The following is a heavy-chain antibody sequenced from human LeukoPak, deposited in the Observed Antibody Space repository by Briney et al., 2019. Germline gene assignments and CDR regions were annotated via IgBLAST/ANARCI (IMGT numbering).Heavy chain of an antibody. J-gene: IGHJ5*02. V-gene: IGHV3-30*18. CDR1: GFTVSSNY. D-gene: IGHD3-10*01. Sequence: GGSLRLSCAASGFTVSSNYMSWVRQAPGKGLEWVAFISYGGSNKYYADSVKGRFTISRDNSKNTVSLQMNSLRAEDTAVYYCAKKAFDSGSYHWFDPWGQGTLVTVSS. CDR3: AKKAFDSGSYHWFDP. CDR2: ISYGGSNK.